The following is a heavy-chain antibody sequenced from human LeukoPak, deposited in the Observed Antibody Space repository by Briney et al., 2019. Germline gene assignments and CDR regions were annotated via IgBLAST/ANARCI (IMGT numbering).Heavy chain of an antibody. D-gene: IGHD3-3*01. CDR1: GFTFSSYT. CDR3: ARDTLYDVWRGSYPAFDY. Sequence: PGGSLRLSCAASGFTFSSYTMNWDRQAPGKGPEWVAYISATGNTVYYADSVKGRFTISRDNAKNSLYLEMNSLRAEDTAVYYCARDTLYDVWRGSYPAFDYWGLGNLVTVSS. J-gene: IGHJ4*02. V-gene: IGHV3-48*04. CDR2: ISATGNTV.